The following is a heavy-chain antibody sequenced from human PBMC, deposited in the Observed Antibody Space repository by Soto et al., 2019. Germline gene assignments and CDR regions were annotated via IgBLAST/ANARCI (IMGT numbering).Heavy chain of an antibody. J-gene: IGHJ6*02. Sequence: GESLKISCKGSGYSFTSYWISWVRQMPGKGLEWMGRIDPSDSYTNYSPSFQGHVTISADKSISTAYLQWSSLKASDTAMYYCARLGIAARQYCYYGMDVWGQGTTVTVSS. CDR1: GYSFTSYW. V-gene: IGHV5-10-1*01. D-gene: IGHD6-6*01. CDR2: IDPSDSYT. CDR3: ARLGIAARQYCYYGMDV.